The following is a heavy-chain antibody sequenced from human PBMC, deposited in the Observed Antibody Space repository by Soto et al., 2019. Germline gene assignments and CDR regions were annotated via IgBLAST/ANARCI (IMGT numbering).Heavy chain of an antibody. J-gene: IGHJ3*02. CDR2: INHSGST. CDR1: GGSFSGYY. D-gene: IGHD3-16*01. CDR3: ARPQGGGAFDI. Sequence: SETLSLTCAVYGGSFSGYYWSWIRQPPGKGLEWIGEINHSGSTNYNPSLKSRVTISVDTSKNQFSLKLSSVTAADTAVYYCARPQGGGAFDIWGQGTMVTVSS. V-gene: IGHV4-34*01.